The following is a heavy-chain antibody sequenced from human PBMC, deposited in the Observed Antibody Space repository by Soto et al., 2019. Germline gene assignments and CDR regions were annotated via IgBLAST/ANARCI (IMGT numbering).Heavy chain of an antibody. J-gene: IGHJ5*02. Sequence: PSETLSLTCTVSGGSISSGGYYWSWIRQHPGKGLEWIGYIYYSGSPYYNPSLQSRVTISVDTSKNQFSLKLSSVTAADTAVYYCARETDCSGGSCYSDNWFDPWGQGTLVIVSS. CDR2: IYYSGSP. D-gene: IGHD2-15*01. CDR1: GGSISSGGYY. V-gene: IGHV4-31*03. CDR3: ARETDCSGGSCYSDNWFDP.